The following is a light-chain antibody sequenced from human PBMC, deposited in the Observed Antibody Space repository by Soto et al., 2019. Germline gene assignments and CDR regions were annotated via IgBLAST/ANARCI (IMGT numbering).Light chain of an antibody. CDR2: LGS. V-gene: IGKV2-28*01. J-gene: IGKJ1*01. Sequence: EIVVTQSPLSLPVTPGEPASISCRSSQSLLHSNGHNYLEWYLQKPGQSPQLLIYLGSYRASGVPDMFSGSGSGDDFTLNISRVEAAYVGVYYCMQALHSWPFGQGTKVEI. CDR1: QSLLHSNGHNY. CDR3: MQALHSWP.